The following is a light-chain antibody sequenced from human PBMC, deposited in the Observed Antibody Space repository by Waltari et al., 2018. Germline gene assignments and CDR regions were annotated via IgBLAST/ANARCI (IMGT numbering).Light chain of an antibody. V-gene: IGKV4-1*01. J-gene: IGKJ3*01. Sequence: LYSSDQKNYLAWYQKKAGQPPKLLIYWASTRESGVPDRFSGSGSGTDFTLTISSLQAGDVAVYYCQQYYGIPFTFGPGTKVEIK. CDR1: LYSSDQKNY. CDR3: QQYYGIPFT. CDR2: WAS.